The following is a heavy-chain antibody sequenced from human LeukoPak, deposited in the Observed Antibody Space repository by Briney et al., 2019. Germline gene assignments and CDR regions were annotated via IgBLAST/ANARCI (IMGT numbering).Heavy chain of an antibody. D-gene: IGHD3-3*01. Sequence: SETLSLTCTVSGGSISTGGYHWSWIRRHPGKGLEWIGYIYYSGTTYYNPSLKSRLTISVDTSKNQFSLKLSSVTAADTAVYYCARAIETYYDDWIGTYYMDVWGKGTTVTVSS. CDR2: IYYSGTT. V-gene: IGHV4-31*03. CDR3: ARAIETYYDDWIGTYYMDV. CDR1: GGSISTGGYH. J-gene: IGHJ6*03.